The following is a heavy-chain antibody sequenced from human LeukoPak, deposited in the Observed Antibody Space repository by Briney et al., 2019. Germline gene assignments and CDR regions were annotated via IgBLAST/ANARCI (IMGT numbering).Heavy chain of an antibody. V-gene: IGHV4-39*07. D-gene: IGHD3-3*01. Sequence: SETLSLTCTVSGGSISSSSYYWGWIRQPPGKGLEWIGSIYYSGSTYYNPSLKSRVTISVDTSKNQFSLKLSSVTAADTAVHYCARRYYDFWSGYYFRGGFDPWGQGTLVTVSS. CDR3: ARRYYDFWSGYYFRGGFDP. CDR2: IYYSGST. J-gene: IGHJ5*02. CDR1: GGSISSSSYY.